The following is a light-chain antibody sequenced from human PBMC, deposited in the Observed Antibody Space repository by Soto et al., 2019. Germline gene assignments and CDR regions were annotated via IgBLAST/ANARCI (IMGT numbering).Light chain of an antibody. Sequence: QSALTQPPSASWTPGQRVTISCSGSSSNIGSNTVNWYQQLPGTAPKLLIYSNNQRPSGVPDRFSGSKSGTSASLAISGLQSEDEADYYCAAWDDSLNGSYVFGTGTKVTVL. CDR3: AAWDDSLNGSYV. V-gene: IGLV1-44*01. CDR1: SSNIGSNT. CDR2: SNN. J-gene: IGLJ1*01.